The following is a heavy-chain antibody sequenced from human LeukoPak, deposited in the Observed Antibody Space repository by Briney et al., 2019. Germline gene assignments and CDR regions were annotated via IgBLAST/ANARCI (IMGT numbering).Heavy chain of an antibody. J-gene: IGHJ6*02. V-gene: IGHV1-18*04. Sequence: GASVKVSCKASGYTFTSYGISWVRQAPGQGLEWMGWISAYNGNTNYAQKLQGRDTMTTDTSTSTAYMELRSLRSDYTAVYYCARDAEYSSGWYSRVSYYYYGMDVWGQGTTVTVSS. D-gene: IGHD6-19*01. CDR2: ISAYNGNT. CDR3: ARDAEYSSGWYSRVSYYYYGMDV. CDR1: GYTFTSYG.